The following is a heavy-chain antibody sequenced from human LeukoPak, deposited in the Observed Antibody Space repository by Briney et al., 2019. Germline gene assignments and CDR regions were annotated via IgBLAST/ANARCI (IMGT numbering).Heavy chain of an antibody. V-gene: IGHV1-18*01. J-gene: IGHJ4*02. Sequence: ASVKVSCKASGGTFSSYGISWVRQAPGQGLEWMGWISAYNGNTNYAQKLQGRVTMTTDTSTSTAYMELRSLRSDDTAVYYCARDRSSGRQDYWGQGTLVTVSS. CDR3: ARDRSSGRQDY. CDR2: ISAYNGNT. CDR1: GGTFSSYG. D-gene: IGHD1-26*01.